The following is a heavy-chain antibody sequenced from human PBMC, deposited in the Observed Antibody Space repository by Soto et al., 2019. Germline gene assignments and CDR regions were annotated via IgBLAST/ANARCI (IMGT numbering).Heavy chain of an antibody. J-gene: IGHJ6*02. CDR1: GFTFISYA. Sequence: GGSLRLSCAASGFTFISYAMHWVRQAPGKGLEWVAVISYDGSNKYYADSVKGRFTISRDNSKNTLYLQMNSLRAEDTAVYYCAREDIVLNYYYYGMDVWGQGTTVTVSS. D-gene: IGHD2-8*01. CDR3: AREDIVLNYYYYGMDV. V-gene: IGHV3-30-3*01. CDR2: ISYDGSNK.